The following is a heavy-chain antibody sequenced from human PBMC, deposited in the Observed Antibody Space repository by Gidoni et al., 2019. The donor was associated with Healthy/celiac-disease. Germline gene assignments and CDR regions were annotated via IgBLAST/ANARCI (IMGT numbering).Heavy chain of an antibody. CDR2: ISGSGGST. CDR1: GFTFSSYA. CDR3: ARFLAPEVVVPAAMGYYYYGMDV. V-gene: IGHV3-23*01. D-gene: IGHD2-2*01. J-gene: IGHJ6*02. Sequence: EVQLLESGGGLVQPGGSLRLSCAASGFTFSSYAMSWVRQAPGKGLEWVSAISGSGGSTYYADSVKGRFTISRDNSKNTLYLQMNSLRAEDTAVYYCARFLAPEVVVPAAMGYYYYGMDVWGQGTTVTVSS.